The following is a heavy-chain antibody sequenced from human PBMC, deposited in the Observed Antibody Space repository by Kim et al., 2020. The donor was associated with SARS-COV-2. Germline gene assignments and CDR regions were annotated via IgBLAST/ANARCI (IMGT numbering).Heavy chain of an antibody. CDR3: ARGYLGYYCGMDV. J-gene: IGHJ6*02. D-gene: IGHD1-20*01. V-gene: IGHV3-53*01. Sequence: YDDAVQARFTITKTTSTNTLYLKTTSLTAEETAVYYCARGYLGYYCGMDVWGQGTTVTVSS.